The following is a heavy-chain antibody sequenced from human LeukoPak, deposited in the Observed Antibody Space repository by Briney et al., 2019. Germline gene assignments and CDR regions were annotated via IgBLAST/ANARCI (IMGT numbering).Heavy chain of an antibody. CDR2: ISGSGGST. J-gene: IGHJ4*02. Sequence: GVSLRLSCAASGFTFSSYAMSWVRQAPGKGLEWVSAISGSGGSTYYADSVKGRFTISRDNSKNTLYLQMNSLRAEDTAVYYCAKDKIEYYYGSGTEYYFDYWGQGTLVTVSS. CDR3: AKDKIEYYYGSGTEYYFDY. V-gene: IGHV3-23*01. CDR1: GFTFSSYA. D-gene: IGHD3-10*01.